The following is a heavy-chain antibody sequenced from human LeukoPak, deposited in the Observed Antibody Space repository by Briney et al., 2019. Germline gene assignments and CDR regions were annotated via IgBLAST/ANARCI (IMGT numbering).Heavy chain of an antibody. J-gene: IGHJ4*02. CDR1: GFISSSYA. Sequence: QPGGSLRLSCAASGFISSSYAMSWVRQAPGKGLECVSAISDSGSSTYYTASVKGRFTISSDNSKNTLYLQLNSLRADDTAVYYCAKDPSSGLPNSFDYWGQGTLVTVSS. D-gene: IGHD3-22*01. CDR2: ISDSGSST. CDR3: AKDPSSGLPNSFDY. V-gene: IGHV3-23*01.